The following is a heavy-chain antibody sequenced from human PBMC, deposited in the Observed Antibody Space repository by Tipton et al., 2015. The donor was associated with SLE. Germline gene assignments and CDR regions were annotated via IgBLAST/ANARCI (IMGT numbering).Heavy chain of an antibody. CDR1: GGSFSGYY. CDR2: IYHSGNT. D-gene: IGHD3-22*01. Sequence: TLSLTCAVYGGSFSGYYWSWIRQPPGKGLEWIGEIYHSGNTNYNPSLKSRVTISVDKSKNQLSLKLSSVTAADTAVYYCARAPRRYDSSGYYFLLGPPPDYFDYWGQGTLVTVSS. V-gene: IGHV4-34*01. J-gene: IGHJ4*02. CDR3: ARAPRRYDSSGYYFLLGPPPDYFDY.